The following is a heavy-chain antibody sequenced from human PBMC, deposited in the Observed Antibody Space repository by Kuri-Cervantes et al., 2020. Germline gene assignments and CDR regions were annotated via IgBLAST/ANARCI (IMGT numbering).Heavy chain of an antibody. CDR2: IYYSGST. CDR1: GGSVSSGSYY. D-gene: IGHD2-15*01. J-gene: IGHJ6*02. CDR3: ARDSYSVIVVGGMDV. Sequence: GSLRLSCTVSGGSVSSGSYYWSWIRQPPGKGLEWIGYIYYSGSTYYNPSLKSRVTISVDTSKNQFSLKLSSVTAADTAVYYCARDSYSVIVVGGMDVWGQGTTVTVSS. V-gene: IGHV4-61*01.